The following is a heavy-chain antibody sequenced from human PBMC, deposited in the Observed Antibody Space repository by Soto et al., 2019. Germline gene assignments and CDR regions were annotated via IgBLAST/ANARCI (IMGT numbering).Heavy chain of an antibody. D-gene: IGHD6-19*01. V-gene: IGHV3-66*01. CDR3: ARAVPDVDYFAY. CDR1: GFTVNSYY. CDR2: IYTGEST. Sequence: SLRLSCAASGFTVNSYYMSWVRQAPGKGLEWVSGIYTGESTHYADSVKSRFSISRDNSKNTLYLQMNSLRAEDTAVYYCARAVPDVDYFAYWGQGTLVTVSS. J-gene: IGHJ4*02.